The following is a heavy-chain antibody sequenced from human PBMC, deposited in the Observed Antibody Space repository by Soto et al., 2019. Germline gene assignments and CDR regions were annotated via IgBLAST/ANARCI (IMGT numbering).Heavy chain of an antibody. V-gene: IGHV3-33*01. Sequence: QVQLVESGGGVVQPGRSLRLSCAASGFTFSSYGMHWVRQAPGKGLEWVAVIWYDGSNKFYADSVKGRFTISRDNSKNSLYLQMNSLRAEDKAVYYCARTHSSGWYFDYWGQGTLVTVSS. CDR2: IWYDGSNK. D-gene: IGHD6-19*01. CDR1: GFTFSSYG. J-gene: IGHJ4*02. CDR3: ARTHSSGWYFDY.